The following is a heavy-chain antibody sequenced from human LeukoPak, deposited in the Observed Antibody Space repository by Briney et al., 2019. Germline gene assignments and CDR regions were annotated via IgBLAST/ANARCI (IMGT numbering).Heavy chain of an antibody. CDR3: ARLRGSGSYLYYFDY. J-gene: IGHJ4*02. V-gene: IGHV4-59*08. D-gene: IGHD3-10*01. CDR1: GGSISSYY. Sequence: SETLSLTCTVSGGSISSYYWSWIRQPPGKGLEWIGYIYYSGSTNYNPSLKSRVTISVDTSKNQFSLKLSSVTAADTPVYYCARLRGSGSYLYYFDYWGQGTLVTVSS. CDR2: IYYSGST.